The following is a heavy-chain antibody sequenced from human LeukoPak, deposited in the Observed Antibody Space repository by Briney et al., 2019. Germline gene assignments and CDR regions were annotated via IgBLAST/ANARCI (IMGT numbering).Heavy chain of an antibody. J-gene: IGHJ3*02. CDR1: GFTFSSYA. D-gene: IGHD2-2*03. V-gene: IGHV3-30*02. CDR2: IRYDGSNK. Sequence: GGSLRLSCAASGFTFSSYAMHWVRQAPGKGLEWVAFIRYDGSNKYYADSVKGRFTISRDNSKNTLYLQMNSLRAEDTAVYYCAKDDGYCSSTSCYRLSHAFDIWGQGTMVTVSS. CDR3: AKDDGYCSSTSCYRLSHAFDI.